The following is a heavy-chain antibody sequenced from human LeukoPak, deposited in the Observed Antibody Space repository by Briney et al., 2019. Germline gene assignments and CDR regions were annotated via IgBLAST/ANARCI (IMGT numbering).Heavy chain of an antibody. J-gene: IGHJ4*02. D-gene: IGHD6-13*01. CDR2: IWYDGSNK. CDR1: GFSVSSTY. Sequence: GGSLRLSCEVSGFSVSSTYMTWVRQAPGKGLEWVAVIWYDGSNKYYADSVKGRFTISRDNSKNTLYLQMNSLRAEDTAVYYCAREGIAAAGTYLDYWGQGTLVTVSS. CDR3: AREGIAAAGTYLDY. V-gene: IGHV3-33*08.